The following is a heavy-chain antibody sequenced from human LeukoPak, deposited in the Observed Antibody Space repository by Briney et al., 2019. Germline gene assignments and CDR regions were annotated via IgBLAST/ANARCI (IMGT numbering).Heavy chain of an antibody. CDR1: GYTFTSYD. V-gene: IGHV1-8*03. J-gene: IGHJ4*02. D-gene: IGHD3-3*01. Sequence: ASVKVSCKASGYTFTSYDINWVRQATGQGLEWMGWMNPNSGNTGYAQKFQGRATITRNTSISTAYMELSSLRSEDTAVYYCARGPTNYDFWSGAGAHFDYWGQGTLVTVSS. CDR2: MNPNSGNT. CDR3: ARGPTNYDFWSGAGAHFDY.